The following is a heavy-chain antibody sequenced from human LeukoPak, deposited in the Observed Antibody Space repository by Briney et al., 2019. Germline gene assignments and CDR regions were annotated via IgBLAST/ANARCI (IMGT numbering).Heavy chain of an antibody. CDR3: ARAPRTVVGATRRPTPYYYYYMDV. CDR1: GGSISNGSYY. V-gene: IGHV4-61*02. CDR2: IYTSGST. J-gene: IGHJ6*03. Sequence: SQTLSLTCTVSGGSISNGSYYWSWIRQPAGKGLEWIGRIYTSGSTNYNPSLKSRVTISVDTSKNQFSLKLSSVTAADTAVYYCARAPRTVVGATRRPTPYYYYYMDVWGKGTTVTVSS. D-gene: IGHD1-26*01.